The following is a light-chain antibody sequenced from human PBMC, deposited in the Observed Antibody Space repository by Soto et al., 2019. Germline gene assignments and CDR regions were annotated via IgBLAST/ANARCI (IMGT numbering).Light chain of an antibody. V-gene: IGKV1-27*01. Sequence: DIQMTQSPSSLSASVGDRVIITCRASQGITNYVAWYQQKAGKAPKLLIYAASTLQSEVPSRFSGSGSGTDFSLTINSLQPEDVATYYWQKYNGAPWTFGQGTKVDIK. CDR2: AAS. CDR1: QGITNY. J-gene: IGKJ1*01. CDR3: QKYNGAPWT.